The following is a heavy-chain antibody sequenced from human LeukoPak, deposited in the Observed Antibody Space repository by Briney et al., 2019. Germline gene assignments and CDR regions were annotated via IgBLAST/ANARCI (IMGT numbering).Heavy chain of an antibody. V-gene: IGHV3-23*01. Sequence: GGSLRLSCAASGFTFSSYAMSWVRQAPGKGLGWVSAISGSGGSTYYADSVKGRFTISRDNSKNTLYLQMNSLRAEDTAVYYCAKLWWFGELPNVDYWGQGTLVTVSS. CDR2: ISGSGGST. D-gene: IGHD3-10*01. CDR1: GFTFSSYA. CDR3: AKLWWFGELPNVDY. J-gene: IGHJ4*02.